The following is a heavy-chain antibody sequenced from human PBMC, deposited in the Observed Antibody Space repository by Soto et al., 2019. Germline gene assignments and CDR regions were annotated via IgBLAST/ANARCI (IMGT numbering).Heavy chain of an antibody. Sequence: SETLSLTCTVSGGSISSYYWSWIRQPPGKGLEWIGYIYYSGSTNYNPSLKSRVTISVDTSKNQFSLRAEDTAVYYCVRDKSPYSSGWHNRHFDYWGQGTLVTVSS. CDR3: VRDKSPYSSGWHNRHFDY. J-gene: IGHJ4*02. CDR2: IYYSGST. CDR1: GGSISSYY. V-gene: IGHV4-59*01. D-gene: IGHD6-19*01.